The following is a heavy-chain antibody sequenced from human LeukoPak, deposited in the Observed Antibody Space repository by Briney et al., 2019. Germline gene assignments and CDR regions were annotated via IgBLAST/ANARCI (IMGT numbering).Heavy chain of an antibody. D-gene: IGHD3-16*02. J-gene: IGHJ4*02. CDR2: INAGNGNT. Sequence: ASVKVSCKASGYTFTCYAMHWVRQAPGQRLEWMGWINAGNGNTKYSQKFQGRVTITRDTSASTAYMELSSLRSEDTAVYYCARFPVVTFGGVIVRDYWGQGTLVTVSS. CDR1: GYTFTCYA. CDR3: ARFPVVTFGGVIVRDY. V-gene: IGHV1-3*01.